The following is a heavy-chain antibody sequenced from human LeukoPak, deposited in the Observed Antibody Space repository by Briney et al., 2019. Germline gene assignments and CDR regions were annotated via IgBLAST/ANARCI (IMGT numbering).Heavy chain of an antibody. CDR3: TTDSYYDFWSRYWRFDP. V-gene: IGHV3-15*01. CDR1: GFTFSNAW. J-gene: IGHJ5*02. CDR2: IKSKTDGGTT. D-gene: IGHD3-3*01. Sequence: GGSLRLSCAASGFTFSNAWMSWVRQAPGKGLEWVGRIKSKTDGGTTDYAAPVKGRFTISRDDSKNTLYLQMNSLKTEDTAVYYCTTDSYYDFWSRYWRFDPWGQGTLVTVSS.